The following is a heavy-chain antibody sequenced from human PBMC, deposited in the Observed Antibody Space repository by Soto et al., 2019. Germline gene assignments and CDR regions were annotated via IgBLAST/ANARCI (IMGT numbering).Heavy chain of an antibody. CDR2: IYPGDSDT. CDR1: GYSFTSYW. J-gene: IGHJ4*01. Sequence: PGESLKISCKGSGYSFTSYWIGWVRQMPGKGLEWMGIIYPGDSDTRYSPSFQGQVTISADKSISTAYLQWSSLKASDTAMYYCARREYCGGDCYSGLGYWGHGTLVTVSS. V-gene: IGHV5-51*01. CDR3: ARREYCGGDCYSGLGY. D-gene: IGHD2-21*02.